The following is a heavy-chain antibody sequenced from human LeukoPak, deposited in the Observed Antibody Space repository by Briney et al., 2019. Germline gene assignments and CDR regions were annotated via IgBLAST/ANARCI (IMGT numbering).Heavy chain of an antibody. D-gene: IGHD1-14*01. CDR1: GFTFNSYW. J-gene: IGHJ4*02. CDR3: ARKKYNSDRYDY. V-gene: IGHV3-74*01. Sequence: GRSLRLSCAASGFTFNSYWKHWIRQAPGKGLVLVSRVNSDGLPTACADSVQSRFTISTVNAKNKLYLHMNSLRVEATAPYYCARKKYNSDRYDYWGQGTLVTVSS. CDR2: VNSDGLPT.